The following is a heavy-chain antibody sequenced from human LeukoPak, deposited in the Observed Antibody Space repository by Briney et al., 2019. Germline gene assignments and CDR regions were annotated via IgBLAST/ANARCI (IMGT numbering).Heavy chain of an antibody. CDR3: ARQVTATTQRYFDY. D-gene: IGHD1-20*01. CDR2: IYPGDSDT. Sequence: GESLKISCKGSGYIFTTHWIGWVRQMPGKGLEWMGIIYPGDSDTRYSPSFQGQVTMSADKSISTAYLQWSSLKASDTAMYYCARQVTATTQRYFDYWGQGTLVTVSS. J-gene: IGHJ4*02. V-gene: IGHV5-51*01. CDR1: GYIFTTHW.